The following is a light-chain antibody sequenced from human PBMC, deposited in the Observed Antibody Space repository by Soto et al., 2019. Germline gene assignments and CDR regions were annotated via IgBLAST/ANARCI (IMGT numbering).Light chain of an antibody. CDR1: QSLVYSDGNTY. CDR3: QQYGTSPWT. Sequence: DVVMTQSPLSLPVTLGQPASISCRSSQSLVYSDGNTYLNWFQQRPGQSPRRLIYGARNRATSVPERFSASGSGTDLSLTISRLEPEDFAVYYCQQYGTSPWTFGQGTKVEIK. J-gene: IGKJ1*01. V-gene: IGKV2-30*01. CDR2: GAR.